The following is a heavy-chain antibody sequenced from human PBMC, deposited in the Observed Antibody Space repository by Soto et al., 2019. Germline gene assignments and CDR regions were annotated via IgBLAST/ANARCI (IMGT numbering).Heavy chain of an antibody. V-gene: IGHV4-31*03. CDR2: ITYRVTT. CDR3: ARDISGFIRSDS. Sequence: QVQLQESGPGLVKPSQTLSLTCTVSGGSITSDHYYWTWIRQHPGKGLEWIGYITYRVTTYYNPSLKSRLTISIDTPENQFSLKLSSVTPADTAVYYCARDISGFIRSDSWGQGTLVTVTS. J-gene: IGHJ4*02. D-gene: IGHD3-22*01. CDR1: GGSITSDHYY.